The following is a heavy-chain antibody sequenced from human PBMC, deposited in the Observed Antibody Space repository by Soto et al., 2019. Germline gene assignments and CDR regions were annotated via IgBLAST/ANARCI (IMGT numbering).Heavy chain of an antibody. D-gene: IGHD6-13*01. V-gene: IGHV3-11*01. J-gene: IGHJ4*02. CDR3: AKLITAAAAGTVDY. CDR1: GFTFRDYY. Sequence: GGSLRLSCAASGFTFRDYYMSWIRQAPGKGLEWVSYISSSGTGIYYADSVKGRFTVSRDNAKNSLYLQMNSLRAEDTAVYYCAKLITAAAAGTVDYWGLGTLVTVSS. CDR2: ISSSGTGI.